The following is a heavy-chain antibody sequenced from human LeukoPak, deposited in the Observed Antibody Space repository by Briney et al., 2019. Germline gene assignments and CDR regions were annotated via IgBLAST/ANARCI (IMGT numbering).Heavy chain of an antibody. CDR1: GFTFSSYA. V-gene: IGHV3-23*01. CDR2: ISASAGGT. CDR3: AKDLLTYSGDSAFGS. Sequence: GGSLRLSCAASGFTFSSYAMNWVRQAPGKGLEWVSTISASAGGTYYADSVKGRFTISRDNSQNTLFLQMNSLRPEDTAIYYCAKDLLTYSGDSAFGSWGQGTLLTVSS. J-gene: IGHJ4*02. D-gene: IGHD4-23*01.